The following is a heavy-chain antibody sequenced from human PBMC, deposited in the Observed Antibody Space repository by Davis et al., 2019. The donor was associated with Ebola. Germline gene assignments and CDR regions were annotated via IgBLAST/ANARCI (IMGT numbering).Heavy chain of an antibody. CDR2: SNHSGST. V-gene: IGHV4-34*01. CDR3: ARGQSIYGMDV. Sequence: SQTLFLTCPLYRASFSGYYWSWIRQPPGKGPEWNGESNHSGSTNYNQSLKSRVTIPVDTPKNQFSLKLSSVTAANTAVYYCARGQSIYGMDVWGQGTTVTVSS. D-gene: IGHD2-21*01. J-gene: IGHJ6*02. CDR1: RASFSGYY.